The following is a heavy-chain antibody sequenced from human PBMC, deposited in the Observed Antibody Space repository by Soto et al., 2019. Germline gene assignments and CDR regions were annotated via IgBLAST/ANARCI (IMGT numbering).Heavy chain of an antibody. V-gene: IGHV4-59*02. CDR1: GASVSNGY. Sequence: SETLSLTCNVSGASVSNGYWSWIRQPPGKGLEWIGFMYFGGSFNYNPSLTSRATISVETSKNQFSMKLTSVTASDTAVYYCAKNPGYYYDSTGYHFDYWGQGTLVTVSS. CDR2: MYFGGSF. J-gene: IGHJ4*02. D-gene: IGHD3-22*01. CDR3: AKNPGYYYDSTGYHFDY.